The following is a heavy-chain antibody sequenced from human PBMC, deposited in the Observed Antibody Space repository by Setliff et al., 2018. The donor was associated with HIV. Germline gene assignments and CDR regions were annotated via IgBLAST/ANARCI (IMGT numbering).Heavy chain of an antibody. CDR3: ARGKYTTYLFDP. CDR1: GYSFTTYW. D-gene: IGHD1-1*01. J-gene: IGHJ5*02. V-gene: IGHV5-51*01. Sequence: RGESLKISCKGSGYSFTTYWIGWVRQMPGKGLEWMGIIYPYDSDTRYSPSFQGQVIISADKSISTAYVQWSGLKASDTAIYYCARGKYTTYLFDPWGQGTLVTVSS. CDR2: IYPYDSDT.